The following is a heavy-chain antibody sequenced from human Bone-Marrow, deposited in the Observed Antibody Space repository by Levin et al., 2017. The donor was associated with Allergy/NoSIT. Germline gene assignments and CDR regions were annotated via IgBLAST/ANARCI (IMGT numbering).Heavy chain of an antibody. V-gene: IGHV4-59*08. CDR3: ARQAVPAAMNGFDS. CDR2: IYYSGST. D-gene: IGHD2-2*01. J-gene: IGHJ5*01. Sequence: RSSETLSLTCTVSGASISSFYWSWIRQPPGKGLEWIGYIYYSGSTNYSPSLKSRVSMSADMSRNQVYLTMSSVTAADTAVDYCARQAVPAAMNGFDSWGQGTLVTVSS. CDR1: GASISSFY.